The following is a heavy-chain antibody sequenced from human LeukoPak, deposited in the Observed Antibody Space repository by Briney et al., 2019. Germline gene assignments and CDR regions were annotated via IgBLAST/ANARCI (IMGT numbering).Heavy chain of an antibody. V-gene: IGHV4-34*01. CDR3: ARTFYGFLDY. Sequence: GSLRLSCGASGFTVSTKYMTWVRQPPGKGLEWIGEINHSGSTNYNPSLKSRVTISVDTSKNQFSLKLSSVTAADTAVYYCARTFYGFLDYWGQGTLVTVSS. J-gene: IGHJ4*02. CDR2: INHSGST. CDR1: GFTVSTKY. D-gene: IGHD4-17*01.